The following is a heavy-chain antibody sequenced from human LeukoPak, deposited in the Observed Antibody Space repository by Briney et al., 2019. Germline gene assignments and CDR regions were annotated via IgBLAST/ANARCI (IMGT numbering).Heavy chain of an antibody. CDR3: ARQFSRVVIDY. D-gene: IGHD3-3*01. J-gene: IGHJ4*02. CDR1: GFTFSSYS. Sequence: GGSLRLSCAAFGFTFSSYSMNWVRQAPGKGLEWVSSISSSSSYIYYADSVKGRFTISRDNAKNSLYLQMNSLRAEDTAVYYCARQFSRVVIDYWGQGTLVTVSS. V-gene: IGHV3-21*01. CDR2: ISSSSSYI.